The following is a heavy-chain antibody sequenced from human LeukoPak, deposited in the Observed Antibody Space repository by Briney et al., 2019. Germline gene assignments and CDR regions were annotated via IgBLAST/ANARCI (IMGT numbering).Heavy chain of an antibody. D-gene: IGHD3-16*01. J-gene: IGHJ4*02. CDR2: INHSGST. V-gene: IGHV4-38-2*02. Sequence: SETLSLTCTVSGYSISSGYYWGWIRQPPGKGLDWIGEINHSGSTNYNPSLKSRVTISVDTSKNQFSLKLNSVTAADTAVYYCARGGGSGGGYYFDYWGQGALVTVSS. CDR3: ARGGGSGGGYYFDY. CDR1: GYSISSGYY.